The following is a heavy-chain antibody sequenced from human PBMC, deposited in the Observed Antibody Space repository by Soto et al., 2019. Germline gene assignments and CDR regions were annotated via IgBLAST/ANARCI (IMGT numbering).Heavy chain of an antibody. V-gene: IGHV3-13*01. J-gene: IGHJ2*01. D-gene: IGHD2-21*01. CDR1: GFTFSNSD. CDR3: AGGNVAHLIYFDL. Sequence: EVNLVESGGGFVRPGGSLRLSCAASGFTFSNSDMHWVRQTTGKGLECLSCIGRVGDTYYPPSASGRFTLSRESAKNSLCVPTDGLRAWDTGGYFCAGGNVAHLIYFDLCVRCTLVTVSS. CDR2: IGRVGDT.